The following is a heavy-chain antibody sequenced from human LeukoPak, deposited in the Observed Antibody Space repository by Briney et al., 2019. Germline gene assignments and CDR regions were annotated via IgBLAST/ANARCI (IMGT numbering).Heavy chain of an antibody. D-gene: IGHD4-17*01. Sequence: GGSLRLSCAASGFTFSSYAMSWVRQAAGKGLEWVSAISGSGGSTYYADSVKGRFTISRDNSENTLSPQMNGLRPEDTAVYYCARIGDYGDPSGMDVWGQGTTVTVSS. CDR3: ARIGDYGDPSGMDV. J-gene: IGHJ6*02. CDR2: ISGSGGST. CDR1: GFTFSSYA. V-gene: IGHV3-23*01.